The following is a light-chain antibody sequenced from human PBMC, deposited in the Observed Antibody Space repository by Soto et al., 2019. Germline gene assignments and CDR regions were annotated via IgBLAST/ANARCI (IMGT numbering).Light chain of an antibody. CDR3: SSDTRTSNNYV. V-gene: IGLV2-14*01. CDR2: EVL. CDR1: SSDIVGYDY. Sequence: QAVLTQPASVSVSPGQSITISCTGTSSDIVGYDYVSVYQQRPGKAPRLMSYEVLYRPSVASNRFSGSKSGNTASLTISGLQAEDEAVYYCSSDTRTSNNYVFGSGTKGTLL. J-gene: IGLJ1*01.